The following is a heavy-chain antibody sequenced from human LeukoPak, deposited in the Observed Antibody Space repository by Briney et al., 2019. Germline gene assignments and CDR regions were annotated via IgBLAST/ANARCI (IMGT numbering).Heavy chain of an antibody. Sequence: SVKVSCKASGGTFSSYAISWVRQAPGQGLEWMGGIIPIFGTANYAQKFQGRVTITADESTSTAYMELSSLRSEDTAVYYCAREGRERSSTSLLGAFDIWGQGTMVTVSS. CDR1: GGTFSSYA. CDR2: IIPIFGTA. D-gene: IGHD2-2*01. J-gene: IGHJ3*02. CDR3: AREGRERSSTSLLGAFDI. V-gene: IGHV1-69*01.